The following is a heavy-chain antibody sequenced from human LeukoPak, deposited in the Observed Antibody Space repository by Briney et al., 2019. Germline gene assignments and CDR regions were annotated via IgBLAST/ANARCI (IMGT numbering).Heavy chain of an antibody. D-gene: IGHD5-18*01. V-gene: IGHV4-31*03. CDR3: ARTLRTHRLYSYGYSDAFDI. CDR2: IYYSGST. J-gene: IGHJ3*02. CDR1: GGSISSGGYY. Sequence: NPSQTLSLTCTVSGGSISSGGYYWSWFRQHPGKGLEWIGYIYYSGSTYYNPSLKSRVTISVDTSKNQFSLKLSSVTAADTAVYYCARTLRTHRLYSYGYSDAFDIWGQGTMVTVSS.